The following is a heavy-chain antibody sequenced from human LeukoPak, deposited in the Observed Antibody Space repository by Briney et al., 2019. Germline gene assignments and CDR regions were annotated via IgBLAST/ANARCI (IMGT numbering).Heavy chain of an antibody. Sequence: PGGSLRLSCAASGFTFSSYAMSWVRQAPGKGLEWVSVIYSGGSTYYADSVKGRFTISRDNSKNTLYLQMNSLRAEDTAVYYCARVRRLTYYYYMDVWGKGTTVTISS. V-gene: IGHV3-53*01. CDR2: IYSGGST. J-gene: IGHJ6*03. CDR1: GFTFSSYA. CDR3: ARVRRLTYYYYMDV. D-gene: IGHD3-16*01.